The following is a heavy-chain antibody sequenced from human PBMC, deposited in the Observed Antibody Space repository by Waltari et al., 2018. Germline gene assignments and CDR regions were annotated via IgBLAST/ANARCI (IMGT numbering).Heavy chain of an antibody. V-gene: IGHV4-39*07. D-gene: IGHD6-19*01. CDR2: IYYSGST. Sequence: QLQLQESGPGLVKPSETLSLTCTVSCGSISSSSYYWGWIRQPPGKGLEWIGSIYYSGSTYYNPSLKSRVTISVDTSKNQFSLKLSSVTAADTAVYYCARLGIAVAGTDYWGQGTLVTVSS. J-gene: IGHJ4*02. CDR1: CGSISSSSYY. CDR3: ARLGIAVAGTDY.